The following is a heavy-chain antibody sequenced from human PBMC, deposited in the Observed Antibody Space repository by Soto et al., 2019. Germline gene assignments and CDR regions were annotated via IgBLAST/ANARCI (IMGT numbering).Heavy chain of an antibody. J-gene: IGHJ4*02. CDR3: ARVGYYDSSGYYSGVDY. V-gene: IGHV1-18*04. CDR2: ISAYNGNT. CDR1: GYTFTSYG. Sequence: QVQLVQSGAEVKKPGASVKVSCKASGYTFTSYGISWVRQAPGQGLEWMGWISAYNGNTNYAQKLQGRVTMTTDTSTSPAYMELRSLRSDDTAVYYCARVGYYDSSGYYSGVDYWGQGTLVTVSS. D-gene: IGHD3-22*01.